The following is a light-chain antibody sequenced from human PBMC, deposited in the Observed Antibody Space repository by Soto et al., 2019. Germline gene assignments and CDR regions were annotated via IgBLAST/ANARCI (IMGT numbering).Light chain of an antibody. CDR1: QDISHY. J-gene: IGKJ5*01. Sequence: DIQMTQSPSSLSASVGDRVTITCQASQDISHYLNWYQQKPGKAPQLLIYVASRLESGVPSRFSGSGSGTDFTLTITSLQPEDFATYYCQQSYNAPITFGQGTRLEIK. CDR3: QQSYNAPIT. CDR2: VAS. V-gene: IGKV1-39*01.